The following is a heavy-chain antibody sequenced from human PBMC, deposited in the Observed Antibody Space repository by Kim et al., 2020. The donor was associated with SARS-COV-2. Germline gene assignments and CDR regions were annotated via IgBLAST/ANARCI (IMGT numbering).Heavy chain of an antibody. D-gene: IGHD5-18*01. Sequence: SQTLSLTCAISGDSVSSNSAAWNWIMQSPSRGLEWLGRTYYRSKWYNDYAVSVKSRITINPDTSKNQFSLQLNSVTPEDTAVYYCARDRLDVDTAMVTGYYYYGMDVWGQGTTVTVSS. J-gene: IGHJ6*02. V-gene: IGHV6-1*01. CDR1: GDSVSSNSAA. CDR2: TYYRSKWYN. CDR3: ARDRLDVDTAMVTGYYYYGMDV.